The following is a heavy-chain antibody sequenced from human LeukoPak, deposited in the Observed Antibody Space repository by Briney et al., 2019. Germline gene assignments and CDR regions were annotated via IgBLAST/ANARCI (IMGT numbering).Heavy chain of an antibody. CDR2: IYYSGTT. CDR1: GDSILTRTYY. CDR3: ARHGGVGVIPDFDY. D-gene: IGHD2-8*02. J-gene: IGHJ4*02. Sequence: SETLSLTCTVSGDSILTRTYYWAWIRQPPGRGLEWIGSIYYSGTTYYNPSLKSRVTISVDTSENQFSLELHSVTAADTAVYYCARHGGVGVIPDFDYWGPGTLVTVSS. V-gene: IGHV4-39*01.